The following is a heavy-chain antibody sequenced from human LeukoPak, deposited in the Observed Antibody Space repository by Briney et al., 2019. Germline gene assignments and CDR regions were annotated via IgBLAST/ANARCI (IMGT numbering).Heavy chain of an antibody. CDR2: ITSSGDAT. J-gene: IGHJ4*02. CDR3: AKDRPNYHESNGHYYRPNGDY. D-gene: IGHD3-22*01. Sequence: GGSLRLSCAASGFTFSSYAMSWVRQAPGKGLEWVSSITSSGDATFYADSVKDRFTISRDNSKNTLYLQMSRLRAEDTAVYYCAKDRPNYHESNGHYYRPNGDYWGQGTLVTVSS. V-gene: IGHV3-23*01. CDR1: GFTFSSYA.